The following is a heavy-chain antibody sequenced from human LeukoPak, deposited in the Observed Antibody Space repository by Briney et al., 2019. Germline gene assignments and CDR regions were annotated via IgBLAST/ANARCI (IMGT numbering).Heavy chain of an antibody. V-gene: IGHV3-23*01. J-gene: IGHJ4*02. CDR1: GFTLSSYG. CDR3: AKRQSSGWYFLDY. D-gene: IGHD6-19*01. CDR2: ISGSGGST. Sequence: GGSLRLSCAASGFTLSSYGMSWVRQTPGKGLEWVSAISGSGGSTYYADSVKGRFTISRDNSKNTVYMQMSSLRAEDTAVYYCAKRQSSGWYFLDYWGQGTLVTVSS.